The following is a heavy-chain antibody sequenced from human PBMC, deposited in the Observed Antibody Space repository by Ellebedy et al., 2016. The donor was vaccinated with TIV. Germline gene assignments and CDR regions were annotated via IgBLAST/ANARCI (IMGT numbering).Heavy chain of an antibody. CDR2: IRSKAYGGTT. J-gene: IGHJ3*02. V-gene: IGHV3-49*03. Sequence: GESLKISCTASGFTFGDYAMSWFRQAPGKGLEWVGFIRSKAYGGTTEYAASVKGRFTISRDDSKSIAYLQMNSLKTEDTAVYYCSRDHIAVAGTGALDIWGHGTMVTVSS. CDR1: GFTFGDYA. D-gene: IGHD6-19*01. CDR3: SRDHIAVAGTGALDI.